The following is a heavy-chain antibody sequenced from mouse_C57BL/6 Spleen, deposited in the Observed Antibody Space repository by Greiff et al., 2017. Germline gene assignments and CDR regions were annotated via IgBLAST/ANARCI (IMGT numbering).Heavy chain of an antibody. Sequence: EVKLVESGGGLVKPGGSLKLSCAASGFTFSSYTMSWVRQTPEKRLEWVATISGGGGNTYYPDSVKGRVTISRDNAKNTLYLQMSSLRSEETALYYCARLYYGYEGYYAMDYWGQGTSVTVSS. CDR3: ARLYYGYEGYYAMDY. J-gene: IGHJ4*01. CDR1: GFTFSSYT. D-gene: IGHD2-2*01. V-gene: IGHV5-9*04. CDR2: ISGGGGNT.